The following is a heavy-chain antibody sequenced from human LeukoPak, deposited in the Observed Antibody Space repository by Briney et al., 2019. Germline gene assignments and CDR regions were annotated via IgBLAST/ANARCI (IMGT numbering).Heavy chain of an antibody. CDR3: AELGITMIGGV. V-gene: IGHV3-48*03. J-gene: IGHJ6*04. CDR1: GFTFSSYE. D-gene: IGHD3-10*02. CDR2: ISSSGSII. Sequence: GGSLRLSCAASGFTFSSYEMNWVRQAPGKGLEWVSYISSSGSIIYYAASVKGRFTISRANAKHSLYLQMNSLRAEDTAVYYCAELGITMIGGVWGKGTTVTISS.